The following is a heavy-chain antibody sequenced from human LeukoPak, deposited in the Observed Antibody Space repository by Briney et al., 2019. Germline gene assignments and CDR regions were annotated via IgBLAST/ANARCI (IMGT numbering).Heavy chain of an antibody. Sequence: SETLSLTCTVSGGSISGSSYYWGWIRQPPGKGLEWIGSIYYSGSTYYNPSLKSRVTIPVDTSKNQFSLKLSSVTAADTAVYYCARSQREMVRGVISNWGQGTLVTVSS. J-gene: IGHJ4*02. CDR1: GGSISGSSYY. D-gene: IGHD3-10*01. CDR3: ARSQREMVRGVISN. CDR2: IYYSGST. V-gene: IGHV4-39*01.